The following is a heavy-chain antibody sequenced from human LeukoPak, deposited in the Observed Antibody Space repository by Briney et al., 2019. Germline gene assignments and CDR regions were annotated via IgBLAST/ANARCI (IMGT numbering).Heavy chain of an antibody. CDR1: GGSISSYY. V-gene: IGHV4-34*01. J-gene: IGHJ4*02. Sequence: SETLSLTCTVSGGSISSYYWSWIRQPPGKGLEWIGEINHSGSTNYNPSLKSRVTISVDTSKNQFSLKLSSVTAADTAVYYCASLGPKDYFDYWGQGTLVTVSS. CDR3: ASLGPKDYFDY. CDR2: INHSGST.